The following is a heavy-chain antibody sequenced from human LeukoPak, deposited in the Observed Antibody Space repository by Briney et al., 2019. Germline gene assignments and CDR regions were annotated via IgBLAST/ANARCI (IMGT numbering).Heavy chain of an antibody. CDR1: GYTFTGYY. CDR2: INPNSGGT. D-gene: IGHD6-13*01. Sequence: EASVKVSCKASGYTFTGYYMHWVRQAPGQGLEWMGWINPNSGGTNYAQKFQGRVTMTRDTSISTAYMELSRLRSDDTAVYYCARAFIAAAGTGGYWGQGTLVTISS. CDR3: ARAFIAAAGTGGY. J-gene: IGHJ4*02. V-gene: IGHV1-2*02.